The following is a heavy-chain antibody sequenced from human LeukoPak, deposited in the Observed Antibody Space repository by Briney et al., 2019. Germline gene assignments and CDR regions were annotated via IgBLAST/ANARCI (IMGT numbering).Heavy chain of an antibody. J-gene: IGHJ6*03. CDR3: ARVAQGATTENYYYYYMDV. V-gene: IGHV3-21*01. CDR2: ITSRGTYI. D-gene: IGHD4-11*01. CDR1: GFAFNSYT. Sequence: GGSLRLSCAASGFAFNSYTIKWVRQAPGKGLEWVSAITSRGTYIYNADSVKGRFTISRDNAENPAYLQMSSLRAEDTAVYYCARVAQGATTENYYYYYMDVWGKGTTVTVSS.